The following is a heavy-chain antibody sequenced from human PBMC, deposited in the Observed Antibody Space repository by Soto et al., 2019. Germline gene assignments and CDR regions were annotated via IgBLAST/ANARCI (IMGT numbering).Heavy chain of an antibody. V-gene: IGHV3-33*01. D-gene: IGHD6-25*01. CDR3: ARDGGYTSGWFDP. CDR1: GFTFSSYG. J-gene: IGHJ5*02. Sequence: LGGPLRLSCAASGFTFSSYGMHWVRQAPGKGLEWVAVIWYDGSNNYYADSVKGRFTISRDNSKNTLYLQMNSLRAEDTAVYYCARDGGYTSGWFDPWGQGTLVTVSS. CDR2: IWYDGSNN.